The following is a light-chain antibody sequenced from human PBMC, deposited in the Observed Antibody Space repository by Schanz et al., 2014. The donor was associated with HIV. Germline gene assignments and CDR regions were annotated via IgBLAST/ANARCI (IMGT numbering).Light chain of an antibody. CDR1: QSVLYSSNNKNY. J-gene: IGKJ4*01. CDR3: QQYYSSPLT. CDR2: WAS. Sequence: DIVMTQSPDSLAVSLGERATINCKSSQSVLYSSNNKNYLAWYQQKPGQSPKLLIYWASTRESGVPARFSGSGSGTDFTLTISSLQAEDVAVYYCQQYYSSPLTFGGGTKVEIK. V-gene: IGKV4-1*01.